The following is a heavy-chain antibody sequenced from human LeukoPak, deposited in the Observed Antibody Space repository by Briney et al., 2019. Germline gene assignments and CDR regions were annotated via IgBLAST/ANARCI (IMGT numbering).Heavy chain of an antibody. D-gene: IGHD3-16*01. CDR3: ARWGGTRQYYFDY. CDR1: GFSLSNYG. J-gene: IGHJ4*02. Sequence: PGGSLRLSCAASGFSLSNYGLHWVRQGPGKGLEWVAVINFDGSIKCYADSVKGRFTISKDSSKNTLYLQMNSLRADDTAMYYCARWGGTRQYYFDYWGQGTLATVSS. CDR2: INFDGSIK. V-gene: IGHV3-33*01.